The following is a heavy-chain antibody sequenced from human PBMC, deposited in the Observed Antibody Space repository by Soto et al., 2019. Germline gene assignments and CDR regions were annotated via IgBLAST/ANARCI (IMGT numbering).Heavy chain of an antibody. CDR1: GFTFSSYD. CDR3: AKDMYGSRRGSFDY. J-gene: IGHJ4*02. Sequence: EVQLLESGGGLVQPGGSLRLSCAASGFTFSSYDMSWVRQAPGEGLEWVSALSNGGGTTHYADSVKGRFTISRDNSKNTLYLQVSSLRVEDTAIYYCAKDMYGSRRGSFDYWGQGTLVTVSS. V-gene: IGHV3-23*01. CDR2: LSNGGGTT. D-gene: IGHD1-26*01.